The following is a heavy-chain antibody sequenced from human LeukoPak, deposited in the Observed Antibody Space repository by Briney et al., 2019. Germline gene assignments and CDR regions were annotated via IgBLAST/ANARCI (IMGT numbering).Heavy chain of an antibody. D-gene: IGHD3-9*01. CDR3: AADQGDMYWTEAAHYYYMDV. V-gene: IGHV1-58*01. Sequence: SVTVSCKASGFTFTSSAVQWVRQARGQRLEWIGWIVVGSGNTNYAQKFQERVTITRDMSTSTAYMELSSLRSEDTAVYYCAADQGDMYWTEAAHYYYMDVWGKGTTVTVSS. CDR2: IVVGSGNT. CDR1: GFTFTSSA. J-gene: IGHJ6*03.